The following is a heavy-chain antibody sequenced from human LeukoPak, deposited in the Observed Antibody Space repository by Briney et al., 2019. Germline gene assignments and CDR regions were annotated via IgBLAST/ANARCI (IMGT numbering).Heavy chain of an antibody. D-gene: IGHD1-26*01. CDR3: ARADGSHYGLKDY. V-gene: IGHV3-74*01. CDR2: VSPDGTSK. Sequence: QAGGSLRLSCAASGFTFSRYWMHWVRQAPGKGLVWVSRVSPDGTSKSYADSVKGRFTISRDNAQNTVSLQMNSLGAEDTGLYYCARADGSHYGLKDYWGQGTLVTVSS. CDR1: GFTFSRYW. J-gene: IGHJ4*02.